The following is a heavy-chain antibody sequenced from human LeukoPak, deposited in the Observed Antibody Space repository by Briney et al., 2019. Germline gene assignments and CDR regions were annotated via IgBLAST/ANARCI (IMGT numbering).Heavy chain of an antibody. CDR2: ISAYNGYT. CDR3: ARAGSMIAYYYYYMDV. Sequence: ASVKVSCKASGYTFTRYGISWVRQAPGQGLEWMGWISAYNGYTNSAQKFQVRVTMTTDTSTSTAYMELRSLRSDDTAVYYCARAGSMIAYYYYYMDVWGKGTTVTISS. V-gene: IGHV1-18*01. D-gene: IGHD3-22*01. J-gene: IGHJ6*03. CDR1: GYTFTRYG.